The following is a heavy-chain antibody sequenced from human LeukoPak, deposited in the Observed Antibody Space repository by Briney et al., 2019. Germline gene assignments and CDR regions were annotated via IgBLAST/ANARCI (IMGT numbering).Heavy chain of an antibody. CDR2: IYTSGST. Sequence: SETLSLTCTVSGGSISSYYWSWIRQPAGKGLEWIGRIYTSGSTNYNPPLKSRVTMSVDTSKNQFSLKLSSVTAADTAVYYCARGSGYGSGSYPNNFDYWGQGTLVTVSS. J-gene: IGHJ4*02. CDR3: ARGSGYGSGSYPNNFDY. V-gene: IGHV4-4*07. D-gene: IGHD3-10*01. CDR1: GGSISSYY.